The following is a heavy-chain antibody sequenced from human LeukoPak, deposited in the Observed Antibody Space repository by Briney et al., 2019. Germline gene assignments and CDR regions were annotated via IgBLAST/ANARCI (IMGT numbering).Heavy chain of an antibody. CDR3: ARGFSSGSYYEYYFDY. D-gene: IGHD3-10*01. CDR1: GGSFGAHY. Sequence: SETLSLTCRVYGGSFGAHYWSWIRQPAGKGLEWIGEINHSGSTNYNPSLRSGVTISVDTSKKQFSLKLSSVTAADTAVYYCARGFSSGSYYEYYFDYWGQGTLVTVSS. CDR2: INHSGST. J-gene: IGHJ4*02. V-gene: IGHV4-34*01.